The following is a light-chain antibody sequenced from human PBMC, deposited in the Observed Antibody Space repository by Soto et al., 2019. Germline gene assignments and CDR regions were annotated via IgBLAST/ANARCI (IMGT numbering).Light chain of an antibody. CDR2: EVS. CDR3: SSYTSXSTL. V-gene: IGLV2-14*01. J-gene: IGLJ1*01. CDR1: SSDVGSSNY. Sequence: QSFLTQPASVSGSPVQSITISCTGTSSDVGSSNYVSWYQQHPGKDPKLMIYEVSDRPSGISSRFSRSKSGNTASLTISGPQTEAEADYYRSSYTSXSTLVGTGIKVXV.